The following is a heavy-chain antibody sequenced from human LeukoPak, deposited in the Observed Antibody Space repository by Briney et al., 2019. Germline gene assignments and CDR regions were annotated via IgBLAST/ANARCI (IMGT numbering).Heavy chain of an antibody. D-gene: IGHD3-3*01. J-gene: IGHJ5*02. CDR2: IYHSGST. V-gene: IGHV4-30-2*01. CDR1: GGSISSAGYS. Sequence: SETLSLTCAVSGGSISSAGYSWGWIRQPPGKGLEWIGYIYHSGSTYYSPSLKSRVTISSDRSKNQFSLKLSSVTAADTAVYYCARALGVHYDFWSGLAHFDPWGQGTLVTVSS. CDR3: ARALGVHYDFWSGLAHFDP.